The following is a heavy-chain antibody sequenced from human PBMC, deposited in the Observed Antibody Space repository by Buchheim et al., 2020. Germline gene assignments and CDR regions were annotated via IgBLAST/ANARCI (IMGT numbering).Heavy chain of an antibody. J-gene: IGHJ4*02. CDR2: VSGRGTTT. Sequence: EVYLLESGGGLVQPGGSLRLSCAASGFTFHTYAMSWVRQAPGKGLEWVSAVSGRGTTTHYADSVDGRFTISRANSKAKLYLQMNSLRVDDTAVYYCAKNSVHGDWPEYWGQGTL. D-gene: IGHD4-17*01. V-gene: IGHV3-23*01. CDR3: AKNSVHGDWPEY. CDR1: GFTFHTYA.